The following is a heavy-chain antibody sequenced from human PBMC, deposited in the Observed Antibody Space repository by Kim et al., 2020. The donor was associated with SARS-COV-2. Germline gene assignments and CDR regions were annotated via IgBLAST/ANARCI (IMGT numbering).Heavy chain of an antibody. CDR3: GRLLQWSSPLWFDS. CDR1: GYFIQSGYS. Sequence: SETLSLTCVVSGYFIQSGYSWGWIRQFPGKGLEWLGSISNSGSIYYNPSVKSRVTISMDTSMNQFSLRLRSVTAADTAVYYCGRLLQWSSPLWFDSWGQGTLVTVSS. J-gene: IGHJ5*01. CDR2: ISNSGSI. V-gene: IGHV4-38-2*01. D-gene: IGHD2-15*01.